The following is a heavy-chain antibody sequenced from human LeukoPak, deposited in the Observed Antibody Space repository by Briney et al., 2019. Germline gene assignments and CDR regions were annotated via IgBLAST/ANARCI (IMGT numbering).Heavy chain of an antibody. CDR1: GGSISTYY. CDR2: IYTSGST. CDR3: VRVIGAPNYYYYMDV. V-gene: IGHV4-4*07. Sequence: SETLSLTCSVSGGSISTYYWSWIRQPAGKGLEWIGRIYTSGSTNYNPSLKSRVTMSVDTSKNQFSLKLSSVTAADTAVYFCVRVIGAPNYYYYMDVWGRGTTVTVSS. D-gene: IGHD3-22*01. J-gene: IGHJ6*03.